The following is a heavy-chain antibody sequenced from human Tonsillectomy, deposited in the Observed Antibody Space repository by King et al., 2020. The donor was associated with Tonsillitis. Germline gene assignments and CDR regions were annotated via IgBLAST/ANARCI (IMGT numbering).Heavy chain of an antibody. D-gene: IGHD3/OR15-3a*01. Sequence: EVQLVESGGGLVQPGGSLRLSCAASGFTFSSSAMSWVRQAPGKGLEWVSAISGSGGRTYYADSVKGRFTISRDNSKSTLYMQMNSLRVEETAVYYCAKVDPFDYWGQGTLVTVSS. J-gene: IGHJ4*02. CDR1: GFTFSSSA. CDR2: ISGSGGRT. V-gene: IGHV3-23*04. CDR3: AKVDPFDY.